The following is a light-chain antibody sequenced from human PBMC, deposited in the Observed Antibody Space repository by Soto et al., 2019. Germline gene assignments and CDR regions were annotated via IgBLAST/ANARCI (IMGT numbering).Light chain of an antibody. Sequence: DIQMTRSPSLLSASIGDRVTITCRASQHIATSLSWFQHKVGKAPTLLIYGASALQSGVPSRFSGSGSGTHFTLTISGLQPEDFATYYCQQSSSVPRTFGQGTRVDLK. V-gene: IGKV1-39*01. CDR1: QHIATS. CDR2: GAS. J-gene: IGKJ1*01. CDR3: QQSSSVPRT.